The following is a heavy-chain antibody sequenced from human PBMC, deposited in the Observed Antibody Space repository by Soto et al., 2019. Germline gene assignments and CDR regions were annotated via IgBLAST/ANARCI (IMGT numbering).Heavy chain of an antibody. CDR2: ISPHTGNI. V-gene: IGHV1-18*01. Sequence: ASVKVSCKASGYTFTSYAISWVRQAPGQGLEWMGWISPHTGNINYAQKLQGRVTMTTDTSTSTAYMELRSLRSDDTAVYYCARAIVVVITIDAFDIWGQGTMVTVSS. CDR1: GYTFTSYA. CDR3: ARAIVVVITIDAFDI. J-gene: IGHJ3*02. D-gene: IGHD3-22*01.